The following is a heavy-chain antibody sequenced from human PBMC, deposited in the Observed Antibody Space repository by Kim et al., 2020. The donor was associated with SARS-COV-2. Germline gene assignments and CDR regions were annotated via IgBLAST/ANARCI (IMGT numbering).Heavy chain of an antibody. CDR1: GFTFSDYY. D-gene: IGHD3-3*01. V-gene: IGHV3-11*06. J-gene: IGHJ6*02. CDR2: ISSSSSYT. CDR3: ARDHIQFLEWLPRYYYYYGMDV. Sequence: GGSLRLSCAASGFTFSDYYMSWIRQAPGKGLEWVSYISSSSSYTNYADSVKGRFTISRDNAKNSLYLQMNSLRAEDTAVYYCARDHIQFLEWLPRYYYYYGMDVWGQGTTVTVSS.